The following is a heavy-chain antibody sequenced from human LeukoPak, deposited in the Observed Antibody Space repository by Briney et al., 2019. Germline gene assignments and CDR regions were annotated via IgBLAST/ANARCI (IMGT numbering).Heavy chain of an antibody. V-gene: IGHV3-66*01. CDR2: IYSGGST. CDR3: ASIGNYRIYYFDY. D-gene: IGHD1-7*01. J-gene: IGHJ4*02. Sequence: GGSLRLSCAASGFTVSSNYMSWVRQAPGKGLEWVSLIYSGGSTYYADSVKGRFTISRDNSKNTLYLQMSSLRAEDTAVYYCASIGNYRIYYFDYWGQGTLVTVSS. CDR1: GFTVSSNY.